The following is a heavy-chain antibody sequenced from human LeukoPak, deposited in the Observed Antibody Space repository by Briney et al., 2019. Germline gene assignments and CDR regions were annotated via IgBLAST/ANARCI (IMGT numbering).Heavy chain of an antibody. V-gene: IGHV1-2*02. D-gene: IGHD3-10*01. J-gene: IGHJ4*02. CDR1: GYTFSGYY. Sequence: ASVKVSCKASGYTFSGYYMHWVRQAPGQGLEWMGWINPHSGGTNYAQKFQGRVTMTRDTSISTAYMELSRLRSDDTAVYYCASSLWFGELLPDYWGQGTLVTVSS. CDR2: INPHSGGT. CDR3: ASSLWFGELLPDY.